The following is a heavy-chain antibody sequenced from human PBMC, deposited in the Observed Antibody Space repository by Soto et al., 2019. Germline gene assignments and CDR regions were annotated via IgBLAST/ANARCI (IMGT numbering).Heavy chain of an antibody. J-gene: IGHJ4*02. D-gene: IGHD3-3*01. CDR2: INPDGST. CDR3: SMSIFGVVHY. V-gene: IGHV3-74*01. CDR1: GFSLSTQL. Sequence: LXLSCAASGFSLSTQLMHWIRQAPGKELEWVSRINPDGSTIYADSVKGRFTISRDNAKNTVYLQMNSLRAEDTAMYYCSMSIFGVVHYCGQRTLVTVSS.